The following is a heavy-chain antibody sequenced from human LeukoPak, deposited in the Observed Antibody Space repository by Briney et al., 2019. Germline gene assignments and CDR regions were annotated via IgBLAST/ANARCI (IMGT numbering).Heavy chain of an antibody. Sequence: GASVKVSCKASGYTFTSYGINWVRQATGQGLEWLGRMSPNSGDTGYAQKFQGRVTMTSDSSISTAYMELSSLRSEDTAIYYCVRTPPNWGFDYWGQGTLVTVSS. D-gene: IGHD7-27*01. CDR3: VRTPPNWGFDY. CDR1: GYTFTSYG. J-gene: IGHJ4*02. V-gene: IGHV1-8*02. CDR2: MSPNSGDT.